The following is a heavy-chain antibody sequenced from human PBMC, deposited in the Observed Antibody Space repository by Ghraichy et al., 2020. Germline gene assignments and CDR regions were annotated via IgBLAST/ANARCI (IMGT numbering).Heavy chain of an antibody. CDR2: IYHSGST. Sequence: SQTLSLTCAVYGGSISGYYWSWIRQPPGKGLEWIGYIYHSGSTNYNPSLKSRVTISVDTSKNQFSLKLSSVTAADTAVYYCARVGEDVGAGYSYYGMDVWGQGTTVTVSS. V-gene: IGHV4-59*12. CDR1: GGSISGYY. J-gene: IGHJ6*02. D-gene: IGHD3-16*01. CDR3: ARVGEDVGAGYSYYGMDV.